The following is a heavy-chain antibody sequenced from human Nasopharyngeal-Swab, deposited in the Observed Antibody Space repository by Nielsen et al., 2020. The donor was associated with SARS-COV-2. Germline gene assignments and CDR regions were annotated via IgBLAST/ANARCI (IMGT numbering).Heavy chain of an antibody. V-gene: IGHV3-21*01. Sequence: ETLSLTCAASGFTFSSYSMNWVRQAPGKGLEWVSSISSSSSYIYYADSVKGRFTISRDNAKNSLYLQMNSLRAEDTAVYYCARGGWGFDYWGQGTLVTVSS. CDR1: GFTFSSYS. D-gene: IGHD6-19*01. J-gene: IGHJ4*02. CDR2: ISSSSSYI. CDR3: ARGGWGFDY.